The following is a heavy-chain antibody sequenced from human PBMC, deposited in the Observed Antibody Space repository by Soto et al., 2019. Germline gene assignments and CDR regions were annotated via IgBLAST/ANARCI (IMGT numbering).Heavy chain of an antibody. CDR2: INDRGSI. Sequence: QVQLQQWGAGPLRPLETLSLTCGASGGSFSGYYWAWIRQSPGKGLEWIGEINDRGSINYNPSLKSRVSISVGTSKDHYSRNLRSVTAADTAVYYCARDGHDICTWPPWVWYFELWGRGTLVTVSS. CDR3: ARDGHDICTWPPWVWYFEL. V-gene: IGHV4-34*01. J-gene: IGHJ2*01. D-gene: IGHD3-9*01. CDR1: GGSFSGYY.